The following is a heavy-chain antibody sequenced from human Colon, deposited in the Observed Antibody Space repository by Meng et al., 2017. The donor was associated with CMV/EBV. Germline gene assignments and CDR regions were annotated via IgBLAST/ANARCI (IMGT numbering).Heavy chain of an antibody. CDR2: INPNSGGT. Sequence: QLQMVESGAGVKQPGASVKVSCKASGSTFTGYYMHWVRQAPGQGLEWMGWINPNSGGTNYAQKFQGRVTMTRDTSISTAYMELSRLRSDDTAVYYCATVSSGYYLYFQHWGQGTLVTVSS. V-gene: IGHV1-2*02. CDR3: ATVSSGYYLYFQH. D-gene: IGHD3-22*01. J-gene: IGHJ1*01. CDR1: GSTFTGYY.